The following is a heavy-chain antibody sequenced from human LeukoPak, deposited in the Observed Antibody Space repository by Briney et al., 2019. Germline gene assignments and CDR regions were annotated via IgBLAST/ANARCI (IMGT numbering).Heavy chain of an antibody. CDR2: IWYDGSDK. Sequence: GGSLRLSCAASGFTFSSHGMHWVRQAPGKGLEWVAVIWYDGSDKYYADSVKGRFTISRDNSKNTLYLQMTSLRADDTAVYYCARDRVLHYFDYWGQGALVTVSS. CDR3: ARDRVLHYFDY. J-gene: IGHJ4*02. D-gene: IGHD3-16*01. V-gene: IGHV3-33*01. CDR1: GFTFSSHG.